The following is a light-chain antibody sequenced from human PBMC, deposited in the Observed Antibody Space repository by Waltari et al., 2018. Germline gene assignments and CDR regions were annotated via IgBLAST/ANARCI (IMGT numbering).Light chain of an antibody. Sequence: QSVLTQPVSVSGSLGQSITISCTGTSSDVGGYDYVSWYQQHPNKAPRLIIDVVKNRPSGISSRFSASKSGNTASLTISGLQSDDESHYYCSSYTRSGGRIFGSGTKVTVL. J-gene: IGLJ6*01. CDR1: SSDVGGYDY. CDR3: SSYTRSGGRI. V-gene: IGLV2-14*03. CDR2: VVK.